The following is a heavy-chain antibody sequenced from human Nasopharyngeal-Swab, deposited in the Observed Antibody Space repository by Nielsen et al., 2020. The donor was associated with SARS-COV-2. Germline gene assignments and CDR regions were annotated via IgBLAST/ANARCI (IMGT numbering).Heavy chain of an antibody. J-gene: IGHJ4*02. V-gene: IGHV4-34*01. Sequence: GSLRLSCAVYGGSFSVYYWSWIRQLPGKGREWIGEINHSGSTHYNPSLKSRVTISVDTSKNQYSLKLSSMTAAETAVYYCASASGCSYGYVTLFDYWGQGTLVTVSS. CDR3: ASASGCSYGYVTLFDY. D-gene: IGHD5-18*01. CDR2: INHSGST. CDR1: GGSFSVYY.